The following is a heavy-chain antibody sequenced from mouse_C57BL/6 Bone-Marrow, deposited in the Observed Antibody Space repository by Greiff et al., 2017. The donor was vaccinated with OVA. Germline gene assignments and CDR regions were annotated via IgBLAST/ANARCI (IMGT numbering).Heavy chain of an antibody. V-gene: IGHV14-4*01. J-gene: IGHJ2*01. D-gene: IGHD4-1*01. CDR2: IDPENGDT. CDR3: TTGELLDY. Sequence: EVQLKESGAELVRPGASVKLSCTASGFNIKDDYMHWVKQRPEQGLEWIGWIDPENGDTEYASKFQGKATITADTSSNTAYLQLSSLTSEDTAVYYCTTGELLDYWGQGTTLTVSS. CDR1: GFNIKDDY.